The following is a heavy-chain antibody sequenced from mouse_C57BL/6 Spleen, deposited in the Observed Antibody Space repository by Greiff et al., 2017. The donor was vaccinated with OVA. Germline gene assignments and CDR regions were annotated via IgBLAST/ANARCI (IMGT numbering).Heavy chain of an antibody. CDR1: GFTFSDYY. CDR3: ARVEWYRDFDV. D-gene: IGHD1-3*01. CDR2: INYDGSST. J-gene: IGHJ1*03. Sequence: EVKVVESEGGLVQPGSSMKLSCTASGFTFSDYYMAWVRQVPEKGLEWVANINYDGSSTYYLDSLKSRFIISRDNAKNILYLQMSSLKSEDTATYYCARVEWYRDFDVWGTGTTVTVSS. V-gene: IGHV5-16*01.